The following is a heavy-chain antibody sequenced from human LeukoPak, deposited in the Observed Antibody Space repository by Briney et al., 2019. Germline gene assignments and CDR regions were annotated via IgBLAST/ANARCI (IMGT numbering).Heavy chain of an antibody. CDR3: ARGCYSGSYYY. CDR1: GGSISSGSYY. CDR2: IYTSGST. D-gene: IGHD1-26*01. V-gene: IGHV4-61*02. Sequence: SQTLSLTCTVSGGSISSGSYYWSWIRQPAGKGLEWIGRIYTSGSTNYNPSLKSRVTISVDTSKNQFSLKLSSVTAADTAVYYCARGCYSGSYYYWGQGTLVTVSS. J-gene: IGHJ4*02.